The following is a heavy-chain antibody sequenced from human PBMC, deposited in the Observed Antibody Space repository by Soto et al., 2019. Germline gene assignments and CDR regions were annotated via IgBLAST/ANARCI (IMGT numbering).Heavy chain of an antibody. CDR2: IRPTGSSM. D-gene: IGHD3-10*01. CDR3: XRDGGRGGEIDY. J-gene: IGHJ4*02. CDR1: GFPFSTYT. Sequence: ESGGGSVQPGGSLRLSCAVSGFPFSTYTMNWVRQAPGKGLEWLLYIRPTGSSMVYXXXXXXXXXVSRDNFKNILYLQMDXXXXXXXXXXXXXRDGGRGGEIDYWGQGALVTVSS. V-gene: IGHV3-48*01.